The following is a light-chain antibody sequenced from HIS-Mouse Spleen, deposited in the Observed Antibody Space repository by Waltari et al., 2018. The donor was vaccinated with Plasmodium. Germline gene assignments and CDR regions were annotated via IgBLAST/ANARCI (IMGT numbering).Light chain of an antibody. CDR2: EDS. CDR3: YSTDSSGNHRV. CDR1: ALPKKH. J-gene: IGLJ3*02. V-gene: IGLV3-10*01. Sequence: SYELTQPPPVSVSPGQTARIPCSGAALPKKHAHWYQQKSGQAPVLVIYEDSKRPPGITERFSGSSSGTMATLTISGAQVEDEADYYCYSTDSSGNHRVFGGGTKLTVL.